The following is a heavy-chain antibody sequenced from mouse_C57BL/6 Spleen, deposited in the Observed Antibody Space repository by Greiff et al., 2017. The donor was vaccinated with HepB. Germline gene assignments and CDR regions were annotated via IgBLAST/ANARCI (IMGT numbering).Heavy chain of an antibody. CDR1: GYTFTSYW. V-gene: IGHV1-61*01. CDR3: AREGRYFDY. CDR2: IYPSDSET. Sequence: QVQLQQPGAELVRPGSSVKLSCKASGYTFTSYWMDWVKQRPGQGLEWIGNIYPSDSETHYTQKFKDKATLTVDKSSSTAYMQLSSLTSEDSAVYYCAREGRYFDYWGQGTTLTVSS. J-gene: IGHJ2*01. D-gene: IGHD3-3*01.